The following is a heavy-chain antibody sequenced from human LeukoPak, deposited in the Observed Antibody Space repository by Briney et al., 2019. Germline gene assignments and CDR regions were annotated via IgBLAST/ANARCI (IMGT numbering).Heavy chain of an antibody. CDR3: ARVYYYYYYMDV. CDR1: ARTFSSHA. Sequence: ASVKVSCKASARTFSSHAISWVRQAPGQGLEWMGWISAYKGNTMYAKYLQGTATIHTHPPTQPAYMELGSLRSDDTAVYYCARVYYYYYYMDVWGKGTTVTVSS. V-gene: IGHV1-18*01. CDR2: ISAYKGNT. J-gene: IGHJ6*03.